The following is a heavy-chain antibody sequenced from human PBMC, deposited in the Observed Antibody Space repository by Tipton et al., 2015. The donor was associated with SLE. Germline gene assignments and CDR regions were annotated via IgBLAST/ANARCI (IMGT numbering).Heavy chain of an antibody. V-gene: IGHV3-33*01. J-gene: IGHJ5*02. CDR2: IWYDGSNK. Sequence: SLRLSCAASGFIFRSYGMHWVRQAPDKGLEWVAVIWYDGSNKYYADSVKGRFTISRDNSKNTLYLQMNSLRAEDTAVYYCARVRAAAGRRFDPWGQGTLVTVSS. CDR3: ARVRAAAGRRFDP. CDR1: GFIFRSYG. D-gene: IGHD6-13*01.